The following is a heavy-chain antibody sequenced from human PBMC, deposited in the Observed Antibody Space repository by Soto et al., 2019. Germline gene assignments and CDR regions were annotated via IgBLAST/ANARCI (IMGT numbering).Heavy chain of an antibody. D-gene: IGHD3-10*01. CDR1: GFTFSRYA. Sequence: GGSLRLSCAASGFTFSRYAMSWVRQAPGKGLEWVSAISGSGGSTYYADSVKGRFTISRDNSKNTLYLQMNSLRAEDTAVYYCAKGLYGSGSYPPAYFDYWGQGTLVTVSS. V-gene: IGHV3-23*01. CDR2: ISGSGGST. CDR3: AKGLYGSGSYPPAYFDY. J-gene: IGHJ4*02.